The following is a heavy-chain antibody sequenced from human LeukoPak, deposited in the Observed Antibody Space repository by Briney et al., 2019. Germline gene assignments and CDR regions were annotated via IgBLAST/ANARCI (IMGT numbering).Heavy chain of an antibody. J-gene: IGHJ4*02. Sequence: PGGSLRLSCAASGFNFSPYGMSWIRQAPGKGLEWVAGISGSGSDTYYADSVKGRFTISRDNFKNTVDLQMNSLRAEDTAVYYCARDSGSSWYKADGKGVDYWGQGTVVTVSS. V-gene: IGHV3-23*01. CDR3: ARDSGSSWYKADGKGVDY. CDR1: GFNFSPYG. D-gene: IGHD6-13*01. CDR2: ISGSGSDT.